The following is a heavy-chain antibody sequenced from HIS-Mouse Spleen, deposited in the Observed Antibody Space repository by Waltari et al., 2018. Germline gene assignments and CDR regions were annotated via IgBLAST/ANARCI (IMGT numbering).Heavy chain of an antibody. CDR1: GGSISSSSYY. Sequence: QLQLQESGPGLVKPSETLSLTCTVSGGSISSSSYYWGWIRQPPGKGLEWIGSIYSSGVTYYNPSLQSRVTISVDTSKNQFSLKLSSVTAADTAVYYCAREIPYSSSWYDWYFDLWGRGTLVTVSS. V-gene: IGHV4-39*07. D-gene: IGHD6-13*01. J-gene: IGHJ2*01. CDR2: IYSSGVT. CDR3: AREIPYSSSWYDWYFDL.